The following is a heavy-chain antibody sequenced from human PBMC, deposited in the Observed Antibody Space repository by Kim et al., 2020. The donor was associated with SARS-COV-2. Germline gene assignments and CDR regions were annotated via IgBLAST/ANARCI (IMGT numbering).Heavy chain of an antibody. V-gene: IGHV4-31*02. CDR3: ARIIAARAEYFDL. Sequence: YNQSLKSRVTISVDTSKNQFSLKLSSVTAADTAVYYWARIIAARAEYFDLWGRGTLVTVSS. D-gene: IGHD6-6*01. J-gene: IGHJ2*01.